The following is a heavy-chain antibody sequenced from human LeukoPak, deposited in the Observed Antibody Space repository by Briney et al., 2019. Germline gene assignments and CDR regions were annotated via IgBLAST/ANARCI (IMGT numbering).Heavy chain of an antibody. CDR2: ISAYNGNT. CDR1: GYTFTSYG. D-gene: IGHD2-15*01. J-gene: IGHJ5*02. CDR3: ARDASPYCSGGSCYPNWFDP. Sequence: GASVKVSCKASGYTFTSYGISWVRQALGQGLEWMGWISAYNGNTNYAQKLQGRVTMTTDTSTSTAYMELRSLRSDDTAVYYCARDASPYCSGGSCYPNWFDPWGQGTLVTVSS. V-gene: IGHV1-18*01.